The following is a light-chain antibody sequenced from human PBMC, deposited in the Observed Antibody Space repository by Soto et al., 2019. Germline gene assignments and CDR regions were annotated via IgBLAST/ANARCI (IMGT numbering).Light chain of an antibody. Sequence: DIVMTESPLSLPVTPGEPASISCRSSQSLLHSNGYNYLDWYLQKPGQSPQLLIYLGSNRASGVPDRFSGIGSGTDFTLKISRVEAEDVGVYYCMQALQTGTFGQGTKVEIK. V-gene: IGKV2-28*01. J-gene: IGKJ1*01. CDR1: QSLLHSNGYNY. CDR2: LGS. CDR3: MQALQTGT.